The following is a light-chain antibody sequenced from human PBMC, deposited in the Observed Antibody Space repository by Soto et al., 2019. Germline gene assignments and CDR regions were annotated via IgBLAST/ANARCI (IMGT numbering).Light chain of an antibody. V-gene: IGLV3-21*04. J-gene: IGLJ3*02. CDR1: NIGGKS. Sequence: SYELTQPPSVSVAPGKKASITCRGTNIGGKSVHWYQHKPGQAPVLVIYFDSDRPSGIPERVSGYNSGNTATLTISRVEAGDEADYYCHVWDSLTDDWVFGGGTKLTVL. CDR2: FDS. CDR3: HVWDSLTDDWV.